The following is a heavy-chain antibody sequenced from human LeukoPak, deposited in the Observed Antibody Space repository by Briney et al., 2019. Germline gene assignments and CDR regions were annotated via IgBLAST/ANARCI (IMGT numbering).Heavy chain of an antibody. D-gene: IGHD4-17*01. CDR1: GGSISSHY. CDR3: ARWDMTTDAFDI. Sequence: SETLSLTCTVSGGSISSHYWGWIRQPPGKGLEWIGYIYYSGSTNYNPSLKSRVTISVDTSKNQFSLKLSSATAADTAVYYCARWDMTTDAFDIWGQGTMVTVSS. V-gene: IGHV4-59*11. CDR2: IYYSGST. J-gene: IGHJ3*02.